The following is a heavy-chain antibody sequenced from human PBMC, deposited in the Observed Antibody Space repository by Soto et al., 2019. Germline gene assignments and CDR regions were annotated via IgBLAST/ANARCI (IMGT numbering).Heavy chain of an antibody. V-gene: IGHV1-18*01. CDR1: GYTFSTYG. CDR2: ITGYNGHT. D-gene: IGHD6-13*01. J-gene: IGHJ6*02. CDR3: AKDLLVSSSWCLEGYYYGMDV. Sequence: ASVKVSCKASGYTFSTYGINWVRQAPGQGLEWMGWITGYNGHTKYAEKFQGRVTMTTDTSTSTVYMELRSLRSDDTAVYYCAKDLLVSSSWCLEGYYYGMDVWGQGTTVTVSS.